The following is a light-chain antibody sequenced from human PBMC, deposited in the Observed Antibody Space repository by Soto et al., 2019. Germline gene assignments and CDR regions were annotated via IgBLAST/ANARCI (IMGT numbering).Light chain of an antibody. CDR2: EAS. V-gene: IGLV2-23*01. Sequence: QSVLTQPASVSGSPGQSITISCTGTSSDVGSHNLVSWYQHYPGKAPKLIVFEASKRPSGVSNRFSGSKSGSTASLTISGLQAEDEADYYCCSNAAGSTYVFGTGTKVTVL. CDR1: SSDVGSHNL. CDR3: CSNAAGSTYV. J-gene: IGLJ1*01.